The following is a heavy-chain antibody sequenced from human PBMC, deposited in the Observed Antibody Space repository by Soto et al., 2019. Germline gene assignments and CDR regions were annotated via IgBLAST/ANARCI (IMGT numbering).Heavy chain of an antibody. D-gene: IGHD3-10*01. CDR1: GGTFSSYA. V-gene: IGHV1-69*01. CDR3: ARRIRGFGERRDYYGMDV. CDR2: IIPIFGTA. J-gene: IGHJ6*02. Sequence: QVQLVQSGAEVKKPGSSVKVSCKASGGTFSSYAISWVRQAPGQGLEWMGGIIPIFGTANYAQKFQGRVTNTADESTSTAYMELSSLRSEDTAVYYCARRIRGFGERRDYYGMDVWGQGTTVTVSS.